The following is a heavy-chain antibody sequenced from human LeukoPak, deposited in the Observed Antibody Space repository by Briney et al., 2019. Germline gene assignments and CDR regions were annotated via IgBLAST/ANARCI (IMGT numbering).Heavy chain of an antibody. J-gene: IGHJ2*01. V-gene: IGHV4-39*01. CDR2: IYYSGSA. D-gene: IGHD6-19*01. CDR3: ARLSREQWLVRGYFDL. CDR1: GGSISSSIYY. Sequence: SETLSLTCTVSGGSISSSIYYWGWIRQPPGKGLEWIGSIYYSGSAYYNPSLKSRVTISVDTSKNQFSLKLNSVTAADTAVYYCARLSREQWLVRGYFDLWGRGTLVTVSS.